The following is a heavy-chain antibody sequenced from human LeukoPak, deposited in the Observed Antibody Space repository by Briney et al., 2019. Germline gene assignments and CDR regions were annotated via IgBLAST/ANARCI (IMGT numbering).Heavy chain of an antibody. CDR1: GFTFSSDG. CDR3: ARDRISIRYDSSGWGAFDI. V-gene: IGHV3-30*02. CDR2: IRYEGSNK. J-gene: IGHJ3*02. Sequence: TGGSLRLSCAASGFTFSSDGMHWVRQAPGKGLEWVAFIRYEGSNKYYAASVKGRFTISRDNSKNTLYLQMNSLRAEDTAVYYCARDRISIRYDSSGWGAFDIWGQGTMVTVSS. D-gene: IGHD3-22*01.